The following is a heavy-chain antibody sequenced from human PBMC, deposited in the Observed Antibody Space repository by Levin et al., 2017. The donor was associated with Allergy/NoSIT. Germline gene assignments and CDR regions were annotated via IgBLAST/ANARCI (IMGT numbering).Heavy chain of an antibody. D-gene: IGHD6-19*01. Sequence: GESLKISCAASGFTFSSYAMHWVRQAPGKGLEWVAVISYDGSNKYYADSVKGRFTISRDNSKNTLYLQMNSLRAEDTAVYYCARAPVAGTSPDYYYYGMDVWGQGTTVTVSS. CDR1: GFTFSSYA. CDR2: ISYDGSNK. J-gene: IGHJ6*02. CDR3: ARAPVAGTSPDYYYYGMDV. V-gene: IGHV3-30*04.